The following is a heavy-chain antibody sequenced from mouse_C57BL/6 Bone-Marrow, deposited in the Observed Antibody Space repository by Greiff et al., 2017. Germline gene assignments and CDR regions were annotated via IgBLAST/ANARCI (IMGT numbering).Heavy chain of an antibody. V-gene: IGHV1-64*01. CDR2: IHPNSGST. D-gene: IGHD1-1*01. Sequence: QVQLQQPGAALVKPGASVKLSCKASGYTFTSYWMHWVKQRPGQGLEWIGMIHPNSGSTNYNEKFKNKATLTVDNSSSPAYMQLSSLTSEDSAVDYCSRGVLLRFYSMDYWGQGTSVTVSS. J-gene: IGHJ4*01. CDR1: GYTFTSYW. CDR3: SRGVLLRFYSMDY.